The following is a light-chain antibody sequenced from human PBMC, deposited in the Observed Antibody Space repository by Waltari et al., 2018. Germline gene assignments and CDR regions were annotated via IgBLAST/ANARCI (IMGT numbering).Light chain of an antibody. CDR1: ESVSNY. J-gene: IGKJ4*01. CDR3: QQRSNRLLS. V-gene: IGKV3-11*01. CDR2: DAS. Sequence: EIVLTQSPATLSLSPGERATLFCRASESVSNYLAWYQHIPGQAPRLLIYDASNRATCIPARFSGSGSGTDFTLTISSLEAEDFAVYYCQQRSNRLLSFGGGTKVEIK.